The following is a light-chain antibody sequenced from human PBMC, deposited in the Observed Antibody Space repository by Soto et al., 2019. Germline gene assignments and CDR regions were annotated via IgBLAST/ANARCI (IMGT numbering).Light chain of an antibody. CDR3: QSYDTSLRTWV. J-gene: IGLJ3*02. CDR2: EVS. Sequence: QSALTQPASVSGSPGQSITISCSGTSSDVGSYDHVAWYQQFPGKTPKLTIYEVSNRPSGVSSRFSGSKSGNTASLTISGLQAEDEADYYCQSYDTSLRTWVFGGGTKVTVL. V-gene: IGLV2-14*01. CDR1: SSDVGSYDH.